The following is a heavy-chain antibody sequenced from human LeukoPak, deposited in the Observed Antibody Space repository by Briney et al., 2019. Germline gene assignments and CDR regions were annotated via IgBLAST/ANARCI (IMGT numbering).Heavy chain of an antibody. V-gene: IGHV4-34*01. CDR3: ARVHEAVDY. Sequence: SETLSLTCAVYGGSFSGYYWSWIRQPPGKGLEWIGEINHSGSTNYNPSLKSRVTISVDTSKYQFSLKLSSVTAADTAVYYCARVHEAVDYWGQGTLVTVSS. CDR2: INHSGST. J-gene: IGHJ4*02. CDR1: GGSFSGYY.